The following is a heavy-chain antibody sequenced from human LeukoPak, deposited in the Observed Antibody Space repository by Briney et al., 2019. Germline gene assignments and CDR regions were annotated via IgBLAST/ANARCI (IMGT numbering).Heavy chain of an antibody. D-gene: IGHD5-24*01. Sequence: SETLSLTCSVSGDSISNYYWNWIRQPPGKGLEWIGNVNYIGNTNYNPSLKSRVTISVDTPSNQFSLKLSSVTAADTAVYYCARGYSRDGYNYVWPGRLDYWGQGTLVTVSS. V-gene: IGHV4-59*12. CDR3: ARGYSRDGYNYVWPGRLDY. CDR1: GDSISNYY. CDR2: VNYIGNT. J-gene: IGHJ4*02.